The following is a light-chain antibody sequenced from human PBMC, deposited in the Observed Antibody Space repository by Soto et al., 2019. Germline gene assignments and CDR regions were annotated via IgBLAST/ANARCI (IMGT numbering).Light chain of an antibody. Sequence: EIVWTQAPATLYLSTGERATLSCRASQSVSSYLAWYQQKPGQAPRLLIYDTSNRATGITARFSGSGSGTDFTLTISSRDPEDFAVYYCQQRSNWPITFGQGTRLEI. V-gene: IGKV3-11*01. CDR3: QQRSNWPIT. CDR2: DTS. CDR1: QSVSSY. J-gene: IGKJ5*01.